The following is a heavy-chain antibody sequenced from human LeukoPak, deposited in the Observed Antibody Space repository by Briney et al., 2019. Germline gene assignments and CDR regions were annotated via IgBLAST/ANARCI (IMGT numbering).Heavy chain of an antibody. J-gene: IGHJ4*02. D-gene: IGHD1-14*01. CDR2: IKQDGSEK. V-gene: IGHV3-7*03. CDR3: ARRPGN. CDR1: GFSFGSNW. Sequence: GGSLRLSCVASGFSFGSNWMSWVRQAPGKGLEWVANIKQDGSEKNYVDSVKGRFTISRDNAKNSLYLQMNSLRAEDTARYYCARRPGNWGQGILVTVSS.